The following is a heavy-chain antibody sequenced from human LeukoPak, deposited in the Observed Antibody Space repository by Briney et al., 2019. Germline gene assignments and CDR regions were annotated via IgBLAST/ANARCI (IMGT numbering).Heavy chain of an antibody. Sequence: GGSLRLSCAASGFTLSSYAMSWVRQAPGKGLEWVSAISGGGGSTYYADSVKGRFTISRDNSKNTLYLQMNSLRAEDTAVYYCARGWYYYGSGTDYWGQGTLVTVSS. J-gene: IGHJ4*02. CDR3: ARGWYYYGSGTDY. D-gene: IGHD3-10*01. V-gene: IGHV3-23*01. CDR1: GFTLSSYA. CDR2: ISGGGGST.